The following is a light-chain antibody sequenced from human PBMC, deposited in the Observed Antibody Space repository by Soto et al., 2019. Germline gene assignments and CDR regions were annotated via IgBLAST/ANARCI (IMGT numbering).Light chain of an antibody. V-gene: IGKV1-6*01. CDR1: QGIRND. CDR2: AAS. Sequence: AIEVTQSPSSLSASVGDRGTITCRASQGIRNDLGWYQQKPGKAPKLLIYAASSLQSGVPSRFSGSGSGTDFTLTISSLQPEDFATYYCPHPNSYPLTFGGRTKVDI. CDR3: PHPNSYPLT. J-gene: IGKJ4*01.